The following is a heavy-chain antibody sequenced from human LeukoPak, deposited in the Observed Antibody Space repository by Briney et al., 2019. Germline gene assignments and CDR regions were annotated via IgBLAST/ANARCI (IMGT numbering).Heavy chain of an antibody. D-gene: IGHD3-16*01. CDR3: ARETSQKGAHYMDV. Sequence: SETLSLTCTVSGDSISSYYCSWIRQPPGKGLKWIGNIYYSGYTTYSPSLRSRVTISVDTSKNQFSLKLSSVTAADTAVYYCARETSQKGAHYMDVWGKGTTITISS. J-gene: IGHJ6*03. V-gene: IGHV4-59*01. CDR2: IYYSGYT. CDR1: GDSISSYY.